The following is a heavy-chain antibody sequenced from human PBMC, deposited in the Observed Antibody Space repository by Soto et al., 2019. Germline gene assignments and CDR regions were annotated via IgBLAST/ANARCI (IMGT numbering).Heavy chain of an antibody. Sequence: EVQLVESGGGLVQPGGSLRLSCAASGFTFSSYAMHWVRQAPGKGLEYVSAISSNGGSTYYANSVKGRFTISRDNSKNTLDLQMGSLRAEDMAVYYCARDGGSYYENAFDIWGQGTMVTVSS. CDR2: ISSNGGST. V-gene: IGHV3-64*01. CDR3: ARDGGSYYENAFDI. CDR1: GFTFSSYA. D-gene: IGHD1-26*01. J-gene: IGHJ3*02.